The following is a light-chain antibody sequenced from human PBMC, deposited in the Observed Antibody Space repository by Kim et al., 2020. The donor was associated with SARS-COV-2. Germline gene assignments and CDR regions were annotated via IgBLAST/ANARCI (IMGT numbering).Light chain of an antibody. CDR3: QQYNRWPT. V-gene: IGKV3-15*01. CDR2: FAV. J-gene: IGKJ4*01. CDR1: ENVATN. Sequence: EVVMTQSPATLSVSPGERATLSCRASENVATNLAWYQAKPGQPPRLLIYFAVTRATGVPARFSGSGSGTDFTLTISSLHSEDFAVYYCQQYNRWPTFGGGTKVEIK.